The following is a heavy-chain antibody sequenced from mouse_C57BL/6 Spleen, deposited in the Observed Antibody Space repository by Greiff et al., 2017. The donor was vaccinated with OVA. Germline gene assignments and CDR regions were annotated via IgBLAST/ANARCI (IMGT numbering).Heavy chain of an antibody. CDR3: ASESVCSSGCVYYFDY. CDR2: IDPSASET. D-gene: IGHD3-2*02. V-gene: IGHV1-52*01. Sequence: VQLQQSGAELVRPGSSVKLSCKASGYTFTSYWMHWVKQRPIQGLEWIGNIDPSASETHYNQKFKDKATLTVDKSSSTAYMQLSSLTSEDSAVYYCASESVCSSGCVYYFDYWGQGTTLTVSS. J-gene: IGHJ2*01. CDR1: GYTFTSYW.